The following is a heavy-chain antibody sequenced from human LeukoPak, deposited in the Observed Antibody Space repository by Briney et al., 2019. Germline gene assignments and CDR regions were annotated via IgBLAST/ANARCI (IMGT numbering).Heavy chain of an antibody. J-gene: IGHJ1*01. CDR1: GGSISSYY. D-gene: IGHD6-6*01. CDR2: IYYSGST. CDR3: ARVNTGLWYSSSSGGYFQH. V-gene: IGHV4-59*01. Sequence: SETLSLTCTVSGGSISSYYWSWIRQPPGKGLEWIGSIYYSGSTNYNPSLKSRVTISVDTSKNQFSLKLSSVTAADTAVYYCARVNTGLWYSSSSGGYFQHWGQGTLVTVSS.